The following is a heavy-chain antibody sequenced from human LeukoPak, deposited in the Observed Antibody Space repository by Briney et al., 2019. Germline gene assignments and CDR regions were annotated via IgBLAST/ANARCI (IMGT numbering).Heavy chain of an antibody. Sequence: SGPGLVKPSETLSLTCTVSGGSISSYYWSWIRQPAGKGLEWIGRIYTSGSTNYNPSLKSRVTMSVDTSKNQFSLKLSSVTAADTAVYYCARNGETYYDILTGTEGDYYYYMDVWGKGTTVTVSS. CDR2: IYTSGST. D-gene: IGHD3-9*01. J-gene: IGHJ6*03. V-gene: IGHV4-4*07. CDR3: ARNGETYYDILTGTEGDYYYYMDV. CDR1: GGSISSYY.